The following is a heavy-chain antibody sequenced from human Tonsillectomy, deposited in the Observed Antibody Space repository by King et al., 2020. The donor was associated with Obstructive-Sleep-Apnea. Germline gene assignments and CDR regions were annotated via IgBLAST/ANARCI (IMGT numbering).Heavy chain of an antibody. V-gene: IGHV3-30*04. CDR1: GFTFSNYA. D-gene: IGHD1-26*01. J-gene: IGHJ6*02. CDR2: ISYDGGNK. Sequence: VQLVESGGGVVQPGRSLRLSCAASGFTFSNYAMHWVRQAPGKGLEWVAVISYDGGNKFYADSVKGRFTISRDNSKNTLWLQMDSLRAEDTAVYYCARVRISGGYSVRGMDVWGQGPTVTVSS. CDR3: ARVRISGGYSVRGMDV.